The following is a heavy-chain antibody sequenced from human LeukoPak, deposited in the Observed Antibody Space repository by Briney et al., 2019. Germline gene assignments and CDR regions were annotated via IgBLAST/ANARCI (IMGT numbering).Heavy chain of an antibody. CDR3: ARDEWLVHNWFDP. CDR1: GYTFTGYH. V-gene: IGHV1-2*02. Sequence: ASVKVSCKASGYTFTGYHMHWVRQAPGQGLEWMGWINPNSGGTNYAQKFQGRVTMTRDTSISTAYMELSRLRSDDTAVYYCARDEWLVHNWFDPWGQGTLVTVSS. J-gene: IGHJ5*02. CDR2: INPNSGGT. D-gene: IGHD6-19*01.